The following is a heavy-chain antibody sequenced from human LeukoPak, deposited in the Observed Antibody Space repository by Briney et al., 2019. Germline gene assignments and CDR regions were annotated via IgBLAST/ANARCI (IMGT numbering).Heavy chain of an antibody. CDR2: ISSSSSYI. J-gene: IGHJ4*02. CDR3: ARDLSTTVTTSFDY. V-gene: IGHV3-21*01. Sequence: GGSLRLSCAASGFTFSSYSMNWVRQAPGKGLEWVSSISSSSSYIYYADSVKGRFTISRDNAKNSLYLQMNSLRAEDTAVYYCARDLSTTVTTSFDYWGQGTLVTVSS. CDR1: GFTFSSYS. D-gene: IGHD4-11*01.